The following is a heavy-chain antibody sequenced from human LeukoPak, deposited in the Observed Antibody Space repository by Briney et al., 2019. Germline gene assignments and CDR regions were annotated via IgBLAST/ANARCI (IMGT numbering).Heavy chain of an antibody. J-gene: IGHJ6*02. CDR1: GGSISSGGYS. CDR2: IYHSGST. CDR3: ARGTHARGYYYYYGMDV. Sequence: PSETLSLTCAVSGGSISSGGYSWSWIRQPPGKGLEWIGYIYHSGSTYYNPSLKSRVTISVDRSKNQFSLKLSSVTAADTAVYYCARGTHARGYYYYYGMDVWGQGTTVTVSS. V-gene: IGHV4-30-2*01. D-gene: IGHD3-10*01.